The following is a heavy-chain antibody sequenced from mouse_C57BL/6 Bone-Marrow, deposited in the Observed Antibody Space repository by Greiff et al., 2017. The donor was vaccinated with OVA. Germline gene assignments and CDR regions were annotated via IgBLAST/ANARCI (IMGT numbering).Heavy chain of an antibody. D-gene: IGHD3-1*01. CDR3: ARLGGRARFAY. Sequence: EVKLLESGPELVKPGASVKIPCKASGYTFTDYNMDWVKQSHGKSLEWIGDINPNNGGTIYNQKFKGKATLTVDKSSSTAYMELRSLTSEDTAVYYCARLGGRARFAYWGQGTLVTVSA. CDR1: GYTFTDYN. CDR2: INPNNGGT. V-gene: IGHV1-18*01. J-gene: IGHJ3*01.